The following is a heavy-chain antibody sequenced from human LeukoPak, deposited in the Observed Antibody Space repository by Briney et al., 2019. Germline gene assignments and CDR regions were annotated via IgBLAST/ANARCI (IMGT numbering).Heavy chain of an antibody. CDR2: INHSGST. CDR3: ARGDREYANDY. D-gene: IGHD2-8*01. Sequence: PSETLSLTCAVYGGSFSGYYWSWIRQPPGEGLEWIGEINHSGSTNYNPSLKSRVTISVDTSKNQFSLKLSSVTAADTAVYYCARGDREYANDYWGQGTLVTVSS. J-gene: IGHJ4*02. CDR1: GGSFSGYY. V-gene: IGHV4-34*01.